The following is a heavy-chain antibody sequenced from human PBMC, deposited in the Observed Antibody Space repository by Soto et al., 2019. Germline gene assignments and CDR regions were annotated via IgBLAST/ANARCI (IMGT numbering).Heavy chain of an antibody. J-gene: IGHJ6*02. Sequence: EVQLVESGGGLGQLGRSLRLSCAASGFTFDDYAMHWVRQAPGKGLEWVSGISWNSGSIGYADSVKGRFTISRDNAKNSLYLQMNSLRAEDTALYYCAKDTLSGYDHPSYYYYGMDVWGQGTTVTVSS. CDR1: GFTFDDYA. CDR2: ISWNSGSI. D-gene: IGHD5-12*01. CDR3: AKDTLSGYDHPSYYYYGMDV. V-gene: IGHV3-9*01.